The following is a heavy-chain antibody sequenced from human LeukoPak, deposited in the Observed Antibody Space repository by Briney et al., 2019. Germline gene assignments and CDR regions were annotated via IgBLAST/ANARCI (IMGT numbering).Heavy chain of an antibody. Sequence: SETLSLTCTVSGGSISSYYWTWIRQPPGKGLEWIGYVYYSGSTNYNPSLKSRVTISIDTSKNQFSLKLSSVTAADTAVYYCAGGGIAVAGNWFDPWGQGTLVTVSS. CDR2: VYYSGST. CDR3: AGGGIAVAGNWFDP. CDR1: GGSISSYY. J-gene: IGHJ5*02. V-gene: IGHV4-59*01. D-gene: IGHD6-19*01.